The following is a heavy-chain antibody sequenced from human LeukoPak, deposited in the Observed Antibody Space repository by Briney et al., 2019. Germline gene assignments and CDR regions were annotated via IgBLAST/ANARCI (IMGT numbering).Heavy chain of an antibody. Sequence: GGSLRLSCAASGFTFCSYAMHWVRQAPGKGLEWVAVISYDGSNKYYADSVKGRITISRDNSKNTLYLQVNSLRAEDTAVYYCAKGGKWDVTPFDYWGLGTLVTVSS. CDR1: GFTFCSYA. CDR2: ISYDGSNK. V-gene: IGHV3-30*04. J-gene: IGHJ4*02. D-gene: IGHD1-26*01. CDR3: AKGGKWDVTPFDY.